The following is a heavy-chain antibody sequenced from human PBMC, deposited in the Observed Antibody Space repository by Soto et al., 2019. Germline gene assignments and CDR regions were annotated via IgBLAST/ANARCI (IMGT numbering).Heavy chain of an antibody. CDR1: GGSISSSSFH. CDR3: AGRTHYYGSGVGGLFDP. D-gene: IGHD3-10*01. J-gene: IGHJ5*02. V-gene: IGHV4-39*01. Sequence: PSETLSLTCTVSGGSISSSSFHWGWIRQPPGKGLECIGSIYYTGSTYYNPSLKSRVTISVDTSKNQFSLKLSSMTAADTAVYYCAGRTHYYGSGVGGLFDPWAQGTLVTVSS. CDR2: IYYTGST.